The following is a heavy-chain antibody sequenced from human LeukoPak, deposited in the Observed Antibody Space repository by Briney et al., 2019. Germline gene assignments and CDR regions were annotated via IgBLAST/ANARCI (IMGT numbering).Heavy chain of an antibody. CDR3: ARHWLRGAAKPGYMDV. Sequence: SGTLSLTCAVSGGSISTSNWWSWVRQPPGKGLEWIGEIYHSGSTNYNPSLKSRVTISVDKSKNQFSLKLSSVTAADTAVYYCARHWLRGAAKPGYMDVWGKGTTVTVSS. CDR2: IYHSGST. CDR1: GGSISTSNW. J-gene: IGHJ6*03. V-gene: IGHV4-4*02. D-gene: IGHD5-18*01.